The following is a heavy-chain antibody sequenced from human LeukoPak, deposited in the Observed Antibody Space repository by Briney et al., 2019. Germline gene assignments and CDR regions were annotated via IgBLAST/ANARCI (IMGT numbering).Heavy chain of an antibody. D-gene: IGHD6-19*01. Sequence: PGGSLRLFCAGSGFTFSNYWMSWVRQAPGKGLEWVANVKEDGSEKYYVDSVKGRFTISRDNAKNSLFLQMNSLRAEDTAVYYCAKTRSSGWYFEGDYFDYWGQGTLVTVSS. CDR1: GFTFSNYW. CDR2: VKEDGSEK. V-gene: IGHV3-7*01. CDR3: AKTRSSGWYFEGDYFDY. J-gene: IGHJ4*02.